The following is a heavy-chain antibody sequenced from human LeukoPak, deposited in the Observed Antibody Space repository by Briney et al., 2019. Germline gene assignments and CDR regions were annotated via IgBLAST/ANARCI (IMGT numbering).Heavy chain of an antibody. CDR1: GFTFSSYA. V-gene: IGHV3-23*01. D-gene: IGHD5-18*01. Sequence: GGSLRLSCAASGFTFSSYAMSWVRQAPGKGLEWVSAISGSGGSTYYADSVKGRFTISRDNSKNTLYLQMNSLRAEDTAVYYCAKDWAMVGYYYYYMDVWGKGTTVTVSS. CDR2: ISGSGGST. J-gene: IGHJ6*03. CDR3: AKDWAMVGYYYYYMDV.